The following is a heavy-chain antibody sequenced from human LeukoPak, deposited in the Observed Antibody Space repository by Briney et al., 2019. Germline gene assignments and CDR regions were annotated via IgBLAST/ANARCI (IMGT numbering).Heavy chain of an antibody. CDR2: ISYDGSNK. D-gene: IGHD2-21*02. CDR1: GFTFSIYG. CDR3: AKGEDIVVVTA. V-gene: IGHV3-30*18. J-gene: IGHJ4*02. Sequence: GGSPRLSCAASGFTFSIYGMHWVRQAPGKGLEWVAVISYDGSNKYYADSVKGRFTISRDNSKNTLYLQMNSLRAEDTAVYYWAKGEDIVVVTAWGQGTLVTVTS.